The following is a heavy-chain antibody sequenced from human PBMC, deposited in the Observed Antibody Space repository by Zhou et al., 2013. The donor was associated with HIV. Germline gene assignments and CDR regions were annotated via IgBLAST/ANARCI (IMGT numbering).Heavy chain of an antibody. Sequence: QVQLLESGPGLVKPSGTLSLTCTVSGGSISSNYWSWIRQSPEKGLEWIGSLYYLGTTNYNPSLESRASILVDKSKNQFSLKLDSVTAADTAVYYCARDWIYGDYYYYYMDVWGKGTTGHRLL. CDR3: ARDWIYGDYYYYYMDV. J-gene: IGHJ6*03. D-gene: IGHD4-17*01. CDR1: GGSISSNY. V-gene: IGHV4-59*12. CDR2: LYYLGTT.